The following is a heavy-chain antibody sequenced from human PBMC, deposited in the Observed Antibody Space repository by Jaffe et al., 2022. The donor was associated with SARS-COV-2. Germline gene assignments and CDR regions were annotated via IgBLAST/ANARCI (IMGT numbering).Heavy chain of an antibody. J-gene: IGHJ2*01. CDR3: AKALYAYWYFDL. CDR2: ISYDGSNR. D-gene: IGHD4-17*01. CDR1: GFTFSSYG. Sequence: QVQLVESGGGVVQPGRSLRLSCAASGFTFSSYGMHWVRQAPGKGLEWVAVISYDGSNRYYADSVKGRFSISRDNSKNTLYLQMNSLRAEDTAVYYCAKALYAYWYFDLWGRGTLVTVSS. V-gene: IGHV3-30*18.